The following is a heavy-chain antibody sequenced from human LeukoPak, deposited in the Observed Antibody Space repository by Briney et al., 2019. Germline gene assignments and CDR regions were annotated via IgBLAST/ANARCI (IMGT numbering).Heavy chain of an antibody. CDR3: ARAPMGWLQPHHDY. CDR2: INPNSGGT. Sequence: GASVKVSCKASGYTFTGYYMHWVRQAPGQGLEWMGRINPNSGGTNYAQKFQGRVTMTRDTSISTAYMELSRLRSDDTAVYHCARAPMGWLQPHHDYWGQGTLVTVSS. V-gene: IGHV1-2*06. D-gene: IGHD5-24*01. J-gene: IGHJ4*02. CDR1: GYTFTGYY.